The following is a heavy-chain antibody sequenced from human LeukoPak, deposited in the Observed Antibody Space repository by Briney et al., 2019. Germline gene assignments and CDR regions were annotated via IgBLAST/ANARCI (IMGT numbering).Heavy chain of an antibody. D-gene: IGHD3-22*01. CDR2: IYSGGST. Sequence: GGSLRLSCAASGFTVSSSYMSWVRQAPGKGLEWVSVIYSGGSTYYADSVKGRFTISRGNSKNTLYLQMDSLRAEDTAVYYCAAGDSSGYPGEDYWGQGTLVTVSS. CDR1: GFTVSSSY. J-gene: IGHJ4*02. V-gene: IGHV3-53*01. CDR3: AAGDSSGYPGEDY.